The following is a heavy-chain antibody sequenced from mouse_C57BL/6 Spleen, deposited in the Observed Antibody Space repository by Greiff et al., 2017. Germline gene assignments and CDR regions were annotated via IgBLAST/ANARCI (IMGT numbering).Heavy chain of an antibody. J-gene: IGHJ3*01. CDR1: GFTFSSYG. CDR2: ISSGGSYT. Sequence: DVKLVESGGDLVKPGGSLKLSCAASGFTFSSYGMSWVRQTPDKRLEWVATISSGGSYTYYPDSVQGRFTISRDNAKNTLYLQMSSLKAEDTAMYYCGRQENFAWFAYWGQGTLVTVSA. CDR3: GRQENFAWFAY. V-gene: IGHV5-6*02.